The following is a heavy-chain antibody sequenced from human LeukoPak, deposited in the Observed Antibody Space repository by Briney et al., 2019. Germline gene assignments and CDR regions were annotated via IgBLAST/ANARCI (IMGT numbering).Heavy chain of an antibody. CDR1: GYTFTSYG. CDR2: ISAYNGNT. CDR3: ARDLRRELRPHGEVVGY. V-gene: IGHV1-18*01. Sequence: GASVKVSCKASGYTFTSYGISWVRQAPGQGLEWMGWISAYNGNTNYAQKLQGRVTMTTDTSTSTAYMELRSLRSDDTAVYYCARDLRRELRPHGEVVGYWGQGTLVTVSS. D-gene: IGHD3-22*01. J-gene: IGHJ4*02.